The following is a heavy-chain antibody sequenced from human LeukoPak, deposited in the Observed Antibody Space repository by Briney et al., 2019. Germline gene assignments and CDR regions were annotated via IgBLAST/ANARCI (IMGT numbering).Heavy chain of an antibody. CDR2: IHYSGST. V-gene: IGHV4-59*01. J-gene: IGHJ6*03. CDR3: ARTTEGYAGGPGYSYYYYMDV. CDR1: GGSIISYY. Sequence: SETLSLTCTVSGGSIISYYWSWIRQPPGKGLEWIGYIHYSGSTHYNPSLKSRVTISVDTSKNQVSLKLRSVTAADTAVYYCARTTEGYAGGPGYSYYYYMDVWGKGTTVTISS. D-gene: IGHD5-12*01.